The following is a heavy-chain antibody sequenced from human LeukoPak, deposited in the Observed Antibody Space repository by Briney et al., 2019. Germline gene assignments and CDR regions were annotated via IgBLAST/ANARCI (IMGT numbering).Heavy chain of an antibody. Sequence: GGSLRLSCAASGFTFSRYAMHWVRQTPGMGLVWVSRLAANGSGTNYADSVKGRFTISRDNAKNTVYLQMSSLRVEDTAVYYCARDGFTGPRTAYLDHWGQGTLVTVSS. CDR2: LAANGSGT. CDR1: GFTFSRYA. CDR3: ARDGFTGPRTAYLDH. D-gene: IGHD2-8*02. V-gene: IGHV3-74*01. J-gene: IGHJ4*01.